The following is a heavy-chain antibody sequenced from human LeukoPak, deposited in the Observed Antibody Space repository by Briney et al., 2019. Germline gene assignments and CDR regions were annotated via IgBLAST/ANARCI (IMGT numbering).Heavy chain of an antibody. J-gene: IGHJ5*02. V-gene: IGHV4-61*02. Sequence: SETLSLTCTVSGDSISRSTYYWSWIRQPAGERLQWIGRIYGNGATTYNPSLKTRVTMSVDTSKNQFSLKLISVTAADTAVYYCVRDRHFWSGYYAGLFDPWGQGTRVTVSS. CDR1: GDSISRSTYY. CDR3: VRDRHFWSGYYAGLFDP. CDR2: IYGNGAT. D-gene: IGHD3-3*02.